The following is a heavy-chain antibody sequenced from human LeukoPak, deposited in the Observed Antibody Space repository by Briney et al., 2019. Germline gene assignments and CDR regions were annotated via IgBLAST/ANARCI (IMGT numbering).Heavy chain of an antibody. CDR1: GGSISSYY. CDR3: ARELGYCSGGSCYGARWFDP. J-gene: IGHJ5*02. D-gene: IGHD2-15*01. V-gene: IGHV4-4*07. Sequence: PSETLSLTCTVSGGSISSYYWSWIRQPAGKGLEWIGRIYTSGSTNYNPPLKSRVTMSVDTSKNQFSLKLSSVTAADTAVYYCARELGYCSGGSCYGARWFDPWGQGTLVTVSS. CDR2: IYTSGST.